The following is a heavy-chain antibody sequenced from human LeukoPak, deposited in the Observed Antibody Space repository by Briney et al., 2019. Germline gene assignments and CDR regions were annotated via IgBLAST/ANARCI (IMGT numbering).Heavy chain of an antibody. CDR3: ARRGGCISTSCNLDY. CDR1: GYTFTSYY. V-gene: IGHV1-46*03. D-gene: IGHD2-2*01. CDR2: INPNGGGT. J-gene: IGHJ4*02. Sequence: VSVKVSCKTSGYTFTSYYMHWMRQAPGQGLEWVGMINPNGGGTSSAQKFQGRVTMTRDTSTSTVYMDLSSLRSEDTAIYYCARRGGCISTSCNLDYWGQGTLVTVSS.